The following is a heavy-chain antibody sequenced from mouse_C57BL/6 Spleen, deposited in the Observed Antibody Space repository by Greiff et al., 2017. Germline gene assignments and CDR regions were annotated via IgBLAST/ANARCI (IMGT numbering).Heavy chain of an antibody. CDR3: AKSDRYYAMDY. J-gene: IGHJ4*01. Sequence: VQLQQSGAELVRPGSSVKLSCKASGYTFTSYWMHWVKQRPIQGLEWIGNIDPSDSETHYNQKFKDKATLTVDKSSSTAYMQLSSLTSEDSAVYYCAKSDRYYAMDYWGQGTSVTVSS. CDR2: IDPSDSET. CDR1: GYTFTSYW. V-gene: IGHV1-52*01.